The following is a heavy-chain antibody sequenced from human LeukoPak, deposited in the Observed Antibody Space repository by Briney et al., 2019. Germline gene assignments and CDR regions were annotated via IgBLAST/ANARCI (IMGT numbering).Heavy chain of an antibody. CDR1: GGSISSHY. Sequence: SETLSLTCTVPGGSISSHYWSWIWQPPGKGLEWIGYIYYSGSTNYNPSLKSRVTISVDTSKNQFSLKLSSVTAADTAVYYCARGGAAGGYYFDYWGQGTLVTVSS. V-gene: IGHV4-59*11. D-gene: IGHD6-13*01. CDR2: IYYSGST. CDR3: ARGGAAGGYYFDY. J-gene: IGHJ4*02.